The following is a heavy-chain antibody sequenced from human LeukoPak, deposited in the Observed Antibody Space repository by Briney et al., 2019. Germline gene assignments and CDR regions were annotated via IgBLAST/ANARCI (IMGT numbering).Heavy chain of an antibody. CDR3: ARDGTRGIRFGKIPHYFDY. CDR2: ISSSSGPI. V-gene: IGHV3-48*03. CDR1: GFTFSSYE. Sequence: GGSLRLSCAASGFTFSSYEMNWVRQAPGKGLEWVSYISSSSGPIYYADSVKGRFTISRDNAKNSLYLQMNSLRAEDTAVYYCARDGTRGIRFGKIPHYFDYWGQGTLVTVSS. D-gene: IGHD3-10*01. J-gene: IGHJ4*02.